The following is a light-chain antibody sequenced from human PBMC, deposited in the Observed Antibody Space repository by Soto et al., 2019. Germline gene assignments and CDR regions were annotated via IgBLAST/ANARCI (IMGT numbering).Light chain of an antibody. CDR3: MQSTQLPPT. J-gene: IGKJ5*01. CDR1: QSLLYSDGNTY. Sequence: DFVMTQSPLSLPVTLVQPSSISCRSSQSLLYSDGNTYLNWFQQRPGQSPQLLIYEVSTRVSGVPDRFSGSGSGTDFTLEISRVETDDVGIYYCMQSTQLPPTFGQGTRLEIK. CDR2: EVS. V-gene: IGKV2-30*01.